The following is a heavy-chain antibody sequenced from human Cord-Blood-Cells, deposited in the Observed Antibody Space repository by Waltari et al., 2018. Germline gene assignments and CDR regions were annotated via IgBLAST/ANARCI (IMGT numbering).Heavy chain of an antibody. CDR2: IYYSGST. Sequence: QLQLQESGPGLVKPSETLSLTCTVSGGSISSRRYYWGLIRQPPWKGREWIGSIYYSGSTYYNPSLKSRVTISVDTSKNQFSLKLSSVTAADTAVYYCARQKGGVLRFLEWLFDYWGQGTLVTVSS. V-gene: IGHV4-39*01. J-gene: IGHJ4*02. CDR1: GGSISSRRYY. CDR3: ARQKGGVLRFLEWLFDY. D-gene: IGHD3-3*01.